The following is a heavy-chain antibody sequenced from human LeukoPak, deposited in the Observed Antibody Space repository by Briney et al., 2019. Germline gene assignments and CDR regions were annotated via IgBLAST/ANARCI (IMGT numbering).Heavy chain of an antibody. Sequence: SQTLSLTCTVSGASISSGGYFWTWIRQHPGKGLEWIGYIYYSGSTYYNPSLKSRVTISVDTSKNQFSLNLSSVTAADTAVYYCARAPYSSSSVDYWGQGTLVTVSS. CDR2: IYYSGST. J-gene: IGHJ4*02. CDR3: ARAPYSSSSVDY. D-gene: IGHD6-6*01. V-gene: IGHV4-31*03. CDR1: GASISSGGYF.